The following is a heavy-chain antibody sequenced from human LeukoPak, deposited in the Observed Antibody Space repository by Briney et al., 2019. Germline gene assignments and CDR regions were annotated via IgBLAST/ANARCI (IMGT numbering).Heavy chain of an antibody. CDR2: ISGDAGST. D-gene: IGHD4-17*01. CDR3: AKDYGDYTSNPSYYYYYGMDV. V-gene: IGHV3-43*02. J-gene: IGHJ6*02. Sequence: AGGSLRLSCAASGFTFDDYAMHWVRQAPGKGLEWVSLISGDAGSTYYADSVKGRFTISRDNSKNSLYLQMNSLRTEDTALYYCAKDYGDYTSNPSYYYYYGMDVWGQGTTVTVSS. CDR1: GFTFDDYA.